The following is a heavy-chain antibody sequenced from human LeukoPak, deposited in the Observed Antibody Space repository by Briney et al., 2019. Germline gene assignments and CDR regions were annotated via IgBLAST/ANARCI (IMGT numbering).Heavy chain of an antibody. CDR1: GYTFTSYG. V-gene: IGHV1-46*01. Sequence: ASVKVSCKASGYTFTSYGISWVRQAPGQGLEWMGIINPSGGSTSYAQKFQGRVTMTRDMSTSTDYMELSSLRSEDTAVYYCARAGSSSSWRYYYYYYMDVWGKGTTVTISS. D-gene: IGHD6-13*01. CDR2: INPSGGST. J-gene: IGHJ6*03. CDR3: ARAGSSSSWRYYYYYYMDV.